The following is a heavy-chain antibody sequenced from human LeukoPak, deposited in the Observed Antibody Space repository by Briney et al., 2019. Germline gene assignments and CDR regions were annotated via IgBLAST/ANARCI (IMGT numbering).Heavy chain of an antibody. V-gene: IGHV3-30*02. CDR3: AKDGGRYSYDY. D-gene: IGHD5-18*01. CDR1: GFTFSSSD. Sequence: GGSLRLSCAASGFTFSSSDMHWVRQAPGKGLEWVAFIRYDGNNKYYADSVKGRFTISRDNSKNTLYLQMNSLRAEDTAVYYCAKDGGRYSYDYWGQGTLVTVSS. J-gene: IGHJ4*02. CDR2: IRYDGNNK.